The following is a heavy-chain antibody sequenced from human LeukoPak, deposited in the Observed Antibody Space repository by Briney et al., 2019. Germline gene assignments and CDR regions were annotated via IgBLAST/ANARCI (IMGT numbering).Heavy chain of an antibody. V-gene: IGHV3-33*01. D-gene: IGHD2-2*01. CDR3: VVVVVPAAVWQFDL. J-gene: IGHJ2*01. CDR2: IWPDGNKK. CDR1: GFIFSHYG. Sequence: GGSLRLSCATSGFIFSHYGVHWVRQAPGKGLEWVAVIWPDGNKKYYADSVKGRFTVSKDNSENTVYLQMNSLRAEDTAMYYCVVVVVPAAVWQFDLWGRGTQVPVSS.